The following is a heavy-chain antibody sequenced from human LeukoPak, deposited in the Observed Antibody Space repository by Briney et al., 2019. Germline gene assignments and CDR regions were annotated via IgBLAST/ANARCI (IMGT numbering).Heavy chain of an antibody. V-gene: IGHV4-34*01. CDR2: INHSGST. J-gene: IGHJ4*02. Sequence: SETLSLTCAVYGGSFSGYYWSWIRQPPGKGLEWIGEINHSGSTNYNPSLKSRVTISVDTSKNQFSLKLSSVTATDTAVYYCARGAKEIDYWGQGTLVTVSS. CDR3: ARGAKEIDY. CDR1: GGSFSGYY.